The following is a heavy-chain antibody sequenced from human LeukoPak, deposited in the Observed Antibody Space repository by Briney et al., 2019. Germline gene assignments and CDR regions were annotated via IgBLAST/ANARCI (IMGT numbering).Heavy chain of an antibody. CDR3: ARRYCRGGSCYLGYYYYGMDV. D-gene: IGHD2-15*01. J-gene: IGHJ6*02. CDR2: ISSSGSTI. Sequence: GGSLRLSCAASGFTFSSYEMNWVRQAPGKGLEWVSYISSSGSTIYYADSVKGRFTISRDNAKNSLYLQMNSLRAEDTAVYYCARRYCRGGSCYLGYYYYGMDVWGQGTTVTVSS. CDR1: GFTFSSYE. V-gene: IGHV3-48*03.